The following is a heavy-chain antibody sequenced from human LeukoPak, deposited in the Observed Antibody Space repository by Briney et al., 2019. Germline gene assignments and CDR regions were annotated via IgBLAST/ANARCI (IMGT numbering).Heavy chain of an antibody. V-gene: IGHV3-74*01. J-gene: IGHJ4*02. CDR3: ARTPCSGGSCYDSAVDY. CDR1: GFTFSSYW. D-gene: IGHD2-15*01. Sequence: GGSLRLSCAASGFTFSSYWMHWVRQAPGKGLVWVSRINSDGSSTSCADSVKGRFTISRDNAKNTLYLQMNSLRAEDTAVYYCARTPCSGGSCYDSAVDYWGQGTLVTVSS. CDR2: INSDGSST.